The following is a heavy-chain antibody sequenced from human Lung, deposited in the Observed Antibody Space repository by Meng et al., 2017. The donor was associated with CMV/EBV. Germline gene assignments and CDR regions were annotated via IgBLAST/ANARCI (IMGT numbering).Heavy chain of an antibody. V-gene: IGHV3-7*01. CDR2: INQHGSEN. Sequence: ESLKISCAASGFAFSNYWMTWIRQAPGKGLEWVGNINQHGSENQYADSVRGRFTISRDNARNSVYLQMNTLRAEDTAVYYCATTYYYDDTDYPSGQGTLVTFSS. D-gene: IGHD3-22*01. J-gene: IGHJ5*02. CDR3: ATTYYYDDTDYP. CDR1: GFAFSNYW.